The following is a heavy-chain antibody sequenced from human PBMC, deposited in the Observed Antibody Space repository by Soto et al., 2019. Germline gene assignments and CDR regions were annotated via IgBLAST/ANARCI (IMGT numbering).Heavy chain of an antibody. J-gene: IGHJ4*02. D-gene: IGHD3-22*01. Sequence: GGSLRLSCAASGFTFSSYSMNWVRQAPGKGLEWVSYISSSSSTIYYADSVKGRFTISRDNAKNSLYLQMNSLRDEDTAVYYCAREGAYYYDSSGYYYMDFDYWGQGTLVTVSS. CDR2: ISSSSSTI. CDR3: AREGAYYYDSSGYYYMDFDY. CDR1: GFTFSSYS. V-gene: IGHV3-48*02.